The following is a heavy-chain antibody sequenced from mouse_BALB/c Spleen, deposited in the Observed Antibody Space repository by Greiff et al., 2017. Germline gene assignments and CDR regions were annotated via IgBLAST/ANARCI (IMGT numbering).Heavy chain of an antibody. Sequence: DVKLVESGGGLVKPGGSLKLSCAASGFTFSSYAMSWVRQSPEKRLEWVAEISSGGSYTYYPDTVTGRFTISRDNAKNTLYLEMSSLRSEDTAMYYCANYDYNWFAYWGQGTLVTVSA. CDR3: ANYDYNWFAY. V-gene: IGHV5-9-4*01. CDR1: GFTFSSYA. J-gene: IGHJ3*01. CDR2: ISSGGSYT. D-gene: IGHD2-4*01.